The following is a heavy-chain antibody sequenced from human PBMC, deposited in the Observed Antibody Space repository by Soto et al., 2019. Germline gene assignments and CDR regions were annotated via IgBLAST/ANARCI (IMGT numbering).Heavy chain of an antibody. CDR1: GGSLSGYF. CDR2: INHSGST. V-gene: IGHV4-34*01. D-gene: IGHD3-3*01. Sequence: PSETLSLTCAVYGGSLSGYFWSWVRQPPGKGLEWIGEINHSGSTNYNPSLKSRVTISVDTSKHQFSLRLSSVTAADSAIYYCASYHYYDFWIRPRHYIDVWGKGTTVTVSS. J-gene: IGHJ6*03. CDR3: ASYHYYDFWIRPRHYIDV.